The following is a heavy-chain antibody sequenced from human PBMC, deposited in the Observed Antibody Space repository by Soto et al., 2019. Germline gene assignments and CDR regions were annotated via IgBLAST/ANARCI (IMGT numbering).Heavy chain of an antibody. CDR3: ARDRIVVVPAALKPSYYYGMDV. V-gene: IGHV4-4*02. J-gene: IGHJ6*02. Sequence: PSETLSLTCAVSGGSISSSNWWSWVRQPPGKGLEWIGEIYHSGSTNYNPSLKSRVTISVDKSKNQFPLKLSSVTAADTAVYYCARDRIVVVPAALKPSYYYGMDVWGQGTTVPVSS. CDR2: IYHSGST. D-gene: IGHD2-2*01. CDR1: GGSISSSNW.